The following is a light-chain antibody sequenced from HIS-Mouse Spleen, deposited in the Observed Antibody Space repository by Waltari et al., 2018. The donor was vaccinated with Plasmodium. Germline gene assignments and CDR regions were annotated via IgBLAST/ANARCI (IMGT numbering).Light chain of an antibody. CDR3: YSTDSSGNHRGV. CDR1: ALPKNY. Sequence: SYELTQPPSVSVSPGQTARITCSGDALPKNYASWYQQKSGQAPVLVIYEDSKRPSGIPERFSGSRAVTMATLTISGAQVEDEADYYCYSTDSSGNHRGVFGGGTKLTVL. J-gene: IGLJ3*02. V-gene: IGLV3-10*01. CDR2: EDS.